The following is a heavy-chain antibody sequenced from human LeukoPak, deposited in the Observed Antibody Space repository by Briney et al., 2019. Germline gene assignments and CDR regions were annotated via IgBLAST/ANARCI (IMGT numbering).Heavy chain of an antibody. Sequence: GGSLRLSCAASGFTFSDYYMSWIRQAPGKGLEWVSYISSSGSTIYYADSVKGRFTISRDNAKNTLYLQMNSLRAEDAAVYYCASTRDKKVKGYCSGGSCYNPYWGQGTLVTVSS. J-gene: IGHJ4*02. CDR3: ASTRDKKVKGYCSGGSCYNPY. V-gene: IGHV3-11*01. CDR2: ISSSGSTI. CDR1: GFTFSDYY. D-gene: IGHD2-15*01.